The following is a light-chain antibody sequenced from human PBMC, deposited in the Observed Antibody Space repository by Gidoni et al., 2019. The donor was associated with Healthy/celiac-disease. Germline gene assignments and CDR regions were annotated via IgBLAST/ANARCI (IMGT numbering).Light chain of an antibody. J-gene: IGKJ1*01. CDR1: QDISNY. CDR3: QQYDNYPCT. V-gene: IGKV1-33*01. CDR2: DAS. Sequence: DIQMTQSPSSLSASVGDRVTITCQASQDISNYLNWYQQKPGKAPKLLIYDASNLETGVPSRFSGSGSGTEFTFTISSLQPEDFATYYCQQYDNYPCTFGQGTKVEIK.